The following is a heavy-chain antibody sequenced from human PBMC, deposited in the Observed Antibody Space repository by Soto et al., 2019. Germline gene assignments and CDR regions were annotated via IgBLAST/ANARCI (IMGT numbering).Heavy chain of an antibody. CDR1: GFTFSTYA. J-gene: IGHJ1*01. V-gene: IGHV3-23*01. CDR2: ISTSGAGT. CDR3: ATVYRYGDPEH. Sequence: EVQLLESGGDLVQPGGSLRLSCAASGFTFSTYAMNWVRQAPGKGLEWVSGISTSGAGTYYADSVKGRFTISRDNSKNTLFLQMNSLRAEDSGLYYCATVYRYGDPEHWGLGTLVTVSS. D-gene: IGHD4-17*01.